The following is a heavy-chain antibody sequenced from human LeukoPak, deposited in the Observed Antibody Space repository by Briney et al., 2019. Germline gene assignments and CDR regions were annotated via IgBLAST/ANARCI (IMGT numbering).Heavy chain of an antibody. V-gene: IGHV3-23*01. CDR2: ISGSSPAT. D-gene: IGHD5-18*01. CDR3: TTERGYSYGR. J-gene: IGHJ4*02. Sequence: PGGSLRLSCAASGFPFSSYTLSWVRQAPGKGLEWVSAISGSSPATYYSGSVKGRFTISRDNSKNTLYLQMNSLRAEDTAVYYCTTERGYSYGRWGQGTLVTVSS. CDR1: GFPFSSYT.